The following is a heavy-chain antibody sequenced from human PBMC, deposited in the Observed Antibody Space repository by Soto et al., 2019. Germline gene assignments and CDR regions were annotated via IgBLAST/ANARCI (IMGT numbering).Heavy chain of an antibody. CDR1: GFTLSDHY. CDR3: ASLAAADGMDV. V-gene: IGHV3-72*01. J-gene: IGHJ6*02. CDR2: SRDKAQGYST. Sequence: PGGSLRLSCAGSGFTLSDHYIDWVRQAPGKGLEWVGRSRDKAQGYSTAYAASVKGRFTTSRDESKNSVYLQMSSLRSEDTAVYYCASLAAADGMDVWGQGTTVTVSS. D-gene: IGHD6-13*01.